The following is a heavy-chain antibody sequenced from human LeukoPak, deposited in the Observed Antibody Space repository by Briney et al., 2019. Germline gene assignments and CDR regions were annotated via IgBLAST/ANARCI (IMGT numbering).Heavy chain of an antibody. CDR2: FYDTRSP. CDR1: GGPISLYY. J-gene: IGHJ4*02. Sequence: SETLSLTCTVSGGPISLYYWSWIRQPPGKGLEWIGYFYDTRSPKYNPSLERRVTISVDMSRNQFSLNLTSVTAADTAVYYCARGRGSLTYWGQGTLATVSS. CDR3: ARGRGSLTY. V-gene: IGHV4-59*01. D-gene: IGHD3-10*01.